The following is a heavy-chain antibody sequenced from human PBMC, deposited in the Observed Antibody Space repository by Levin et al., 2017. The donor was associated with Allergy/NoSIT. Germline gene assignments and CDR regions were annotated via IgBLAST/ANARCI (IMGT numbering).Heavy chain of an antibody. CDR1: GGSISSGSYY. V-gene: IGHV4-61*02. D-gene: IGHD2-2*03. Sequence: LRLSCTVSGGSISSGSYYWSWIRQPAGKGLEWIGRIDISGSTNYNYSLKSRVIISVDTSKNQFSLKLSSVTAADTAVYYCARTSRRFGYCTSTSCYGGFDFWGQGTMVTVSS. CDR3: ARTSRRFGYCTSTSCYGGFDF. CDR2: IDISGST. J-gene: IGHJ3*01.